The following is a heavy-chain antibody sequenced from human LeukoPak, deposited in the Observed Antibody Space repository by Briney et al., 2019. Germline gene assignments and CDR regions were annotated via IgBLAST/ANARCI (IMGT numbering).Heavy chain of an antibody. V-gene: IGHV3-53*01. D-gene: IGHD5-12*01. Sequence: GGSLRLSCAASGFIVSSNYMSWVRQAPGKGLEWVSVIYSGGSTYYADSVKGRFSISRDYSKNTVYLQMNGLRADDTAVYYCARGRGYSGCVPFDYWGQGTLVTVSS. J-gene: IGHJ4*02. CDR2: IYSGGST. CDR1: GFIVSSNY. CDR3: ARGRGYSGCVPFDY.